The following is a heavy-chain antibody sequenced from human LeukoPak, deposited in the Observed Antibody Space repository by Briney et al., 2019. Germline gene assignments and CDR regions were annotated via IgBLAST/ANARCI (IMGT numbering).Heavy chain of an antibody. V-gene: IGHV3-23*01. D-gene: IGHD5-12*01. CDR2: ISGSGGST. CDR1: GFSFSGYA. CDR3: AKDGPWIQAYFDY. Sequence: GGSLRLSCAVAGFSFSGYAMRWVRQAPGEGLEWVSAISGSGGSTYHADPVKGRFTISRDNSKNTLYLQMNSLRAEDTAVYYCAKDGPWIQAYFDYWGQGTLVTVSS. J-gene: IGHJ4*02.